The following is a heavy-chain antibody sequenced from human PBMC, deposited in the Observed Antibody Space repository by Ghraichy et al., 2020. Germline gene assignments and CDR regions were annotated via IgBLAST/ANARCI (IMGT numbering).Heavy chain of an antibody. CDR1: GGSISSGGYY. V-gene: IGHV4-31*03. Sequence: SQTLSLTCTVSGGSISSGGYYWSWIRQHPGKGLEWIGYIYYSGSTYYNPSLKSRVTISVDTSKNQFSLKLSSVTAADTAVYYCARGARGITGTTNWFDPWGQGTLVTVSS. CDR2: IYYSGST. J-gene: IGHJ5*02. D-gene: IGHD1-7*01. CDR3: ARGARGITGTTNWFDP.